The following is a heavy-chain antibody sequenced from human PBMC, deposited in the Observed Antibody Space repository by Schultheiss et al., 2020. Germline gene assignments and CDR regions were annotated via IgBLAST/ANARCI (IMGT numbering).Heavy chain of an antibody. CDR2: VFYTGST. CDR3: ARGVRDDYLAGDSFDS. V-gene: IGHV4-31*11. J-gene: IGHJ4*02. D-gene: IGHD4-11*01. CDR1: GASISSGAYY. Sequence: SENLSLTCAVSGASISSGAYYWNWIRQHPGKGLEWIGYVFYTGSTFYNPSLKSRLTISIDTSNNQFSLRLSSVTAADTAVYYCARGVRDDYLAGDSFDSWGQGTLVTVSS.